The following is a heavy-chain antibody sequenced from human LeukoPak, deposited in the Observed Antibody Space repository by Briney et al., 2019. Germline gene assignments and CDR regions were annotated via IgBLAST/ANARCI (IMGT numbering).Heavy chain of an antibody. V-gene: IGHV4-30-2*01. J-gene: IGHJ4*02. CDR3: ARTNVDTAMGLYYFDY. CDR1: GGSISSGGYS. CDR2: IYHSGST. D-gene: IGHD5-18*01. Sequence: PSETLSRTCAVSGGSISSGGYSWSWIRQPPGTGLEWIGYIYHSGSTYYNPSLKSRVTISVDRSKNQFSLKLSSVTAADTAVYYCARTNVDTAMGLYYFDYWGQGTLVTVSS.